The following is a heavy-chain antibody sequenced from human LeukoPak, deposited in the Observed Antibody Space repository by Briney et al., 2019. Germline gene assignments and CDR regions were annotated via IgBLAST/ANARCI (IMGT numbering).Heavy chain of an antibody. D-gene: IGHD5-24*01. J-gene: IGHJ4*02. V-gene: IGHV1-69*06. Sequence: SVKVSCKASGYTFTSYDINWVRQATGQGLEWMGGIIPIFGTGNYAQKLQGRVTITADKSTSTAYMELSSLTSEDTAVYYCAREIGPIQLHLWGSAFDYWGQGTLVTVSS. CDR2: IIPIFGTG. CDR3: AREIGPIQLHLWGSAFDY. CDR1: GYTFTSYD.